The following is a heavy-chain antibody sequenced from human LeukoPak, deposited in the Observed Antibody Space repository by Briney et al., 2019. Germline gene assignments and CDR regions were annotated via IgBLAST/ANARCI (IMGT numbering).Heavy chain of an antibody. Sequence: PGGSLGLSCGASGFSFTDYTFNWVRQAPGKGLQWVSSISTSSTLIYYADSVKGRFTVSRDNAKNSLYLQMNSLRVDDTAVYYCARESRAAIDYWGQGTLVTVSS. CDR3: ARESRAAIDY. J-gene: IGHJ4*02. D-gene: IGHD2-15*01. CDR2: ISTSSTLI. CDR1: GFSFTDYT. V-gene: IGHV3-21*01.